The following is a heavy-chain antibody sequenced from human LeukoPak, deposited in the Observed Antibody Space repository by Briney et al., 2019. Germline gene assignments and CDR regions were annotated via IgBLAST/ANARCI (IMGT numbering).Heavy chain of an antibody. CDR3: AKDISFGEEEYYFDY. J-gene: IGHJ4*02. CDR2: ISWDGGST. V-gene: IGHV3-43*01. D-gene: IGHD3-10*01. Sequence: PGGSLRLSCAASGFTFDDYGMSWVRQAPGKGLEWVSLISWDGGSTYYADSVKGRFTISRDNSKNSLYLQMNSLRTEDTALYYCAKDISFGEEEYYFDYWGQGTLVTVSS. CDR1: GFTFDDYG.